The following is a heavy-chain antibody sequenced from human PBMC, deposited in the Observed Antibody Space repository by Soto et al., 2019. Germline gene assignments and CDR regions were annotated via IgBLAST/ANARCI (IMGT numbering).Heavy chain of an antibody. CDR1: GFTFSVYA. V-gene: IGHV3-30-3*01. Sequence: GGSLRLSCVASGFTFSVYAMHWIRQAPGKAPEWVALISSDGSSTLYADSVRGRFTISRDNSRDTLYLQLNSLRPDDTAVFSCARGAYRYFDYWGQGTLVTVSS. CDR2: ISSDGSST. J-gene: IGHJ4*02. CDR3: ARGAYRYFDY. D-gene: IGHD4-4*01.